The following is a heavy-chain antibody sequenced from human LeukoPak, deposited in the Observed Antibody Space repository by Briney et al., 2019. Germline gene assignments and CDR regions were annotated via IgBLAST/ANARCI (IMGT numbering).Heavy chain of an antibody. CDR1: GFTFTSYL. V-gene: IGHV3-74*01. J-gene: IGHJ4*02. CDR2: INSAGSTT. CDR3: AREGIAGDLDY. D-gene: IGHD6-13*01. Sequence: GGSLRLSCAASGFTFTSYLLHWVRQAPGKGLVWVSRINSAGSTTNYADSVKGRFTISRDNAKNTLYLQMNSLRAEDTAVYYCAREGIAGDLDYWGQGTLVTVSS.